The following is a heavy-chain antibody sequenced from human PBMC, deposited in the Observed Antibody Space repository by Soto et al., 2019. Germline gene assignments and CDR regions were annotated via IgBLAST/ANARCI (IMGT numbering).Heavy chain of an antibody. Sequence: GGPLSLSCATSGFCICHWAMNQVRQALGKGLEWVSYISSSSVIDYADSVKGRFTVSRDNARNSLYLQMNSLRAEDTAVYYCARDLSWGSNWYYYMDAGGKGTTVTVSS. CDR2: ISSSSVI. V-gene: IGHV3-48*01. CDR1: GFCICHWA. D-gene: IGHD7-27*01. J-gene: IGHJ6*03. CDR3: ARDLSWGSNWYYYMDA.